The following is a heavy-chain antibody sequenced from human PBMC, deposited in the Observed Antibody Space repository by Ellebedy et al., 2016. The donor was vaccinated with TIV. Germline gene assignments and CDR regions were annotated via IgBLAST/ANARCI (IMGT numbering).Heavy chain of an antibody. CDR2: INQDGSDK. Sequence: GGFLRLSCAASGFTFNSYWMTWVRQAPGKGLEWVANINQDGSDKYYVDSLRGRFTIPRDNAKNSLYLQMNSLRGEDTAVYYCATDGSYGDYRSPTHAFVMWGQGTLVTVAS. J-gene: IGHJ3*02. CDR3: ATDGSYGDYRSPTHAFVM. CDR1: GFTFNSYW. D-gene: IGHD4-17*01. V-gene: IGHV3-7*01.